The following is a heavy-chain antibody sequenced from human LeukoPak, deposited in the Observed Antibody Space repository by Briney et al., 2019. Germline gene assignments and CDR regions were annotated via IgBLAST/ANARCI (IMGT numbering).Heavy chain of an antibody. Sequence: TGGSLRLSCAASGFTFSIYSINWVRQAPGKGLEWVSSISSTGSDIYYADSLKGRFTISRDNAKNSLYLQMNSLRAEDTAVYYCARGSSYSSSSPYCYYMDVWGKGTTVTVSS. J-gene: IGHJ6*03. CDR1: GFTFSIYS. D-gene: IGHD6-6*01. CDR2: ISSTGSDI. V-gene: IGHV3-21*01. CDR3: ARGSSYSSSSPYCYYMDV.